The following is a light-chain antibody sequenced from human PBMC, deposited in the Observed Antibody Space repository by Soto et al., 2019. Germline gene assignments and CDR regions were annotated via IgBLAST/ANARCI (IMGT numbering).Light chain of an antibody. CDR3: MQALQSPWT. CDR2: LGS. Sequence: DIVMTQSPLSLPVTPGEPASISCRSSPSLLHSTGYNYLDWYLQKPGHSPQLLIYLGSNRASGVPDRFTGSGSGTDFTLKSRRVEAEDGGVYYCMQALQSPWTFGQGTKLEIK. CDR1: PSLLHSTGYNY. J-gene: IGKJ2*01. V-gene: IGKV2-28*01.